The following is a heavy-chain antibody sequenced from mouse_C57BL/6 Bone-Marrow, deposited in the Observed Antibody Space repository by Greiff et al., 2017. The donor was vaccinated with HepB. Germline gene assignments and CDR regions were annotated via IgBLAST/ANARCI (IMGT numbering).Heavy chain of an antibody. J-gene: IGHJ3*01. CDR1: GFTFSSYG. D-gene: IGHD1-1*01. Sequence: EVQGVESGGDLVKPGGSLKLSCAASGFTFSSYGMSWVRQTPDKRLEWVATISSGGSYTYYPDSVKGRFTISRDNAKNTLYLQMSSLKSEDTAMYYCARPYYYGSSPFAYWGQETLVTVSA. CDR2: ISSGGSYT. V-gene: IGHV5-6*01. CDR3: ARPYYYGSSPFAY.